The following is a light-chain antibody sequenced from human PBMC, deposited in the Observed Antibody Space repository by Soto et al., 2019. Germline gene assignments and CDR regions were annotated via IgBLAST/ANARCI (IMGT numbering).Light chain of an antibody. V-gene: IGKV3-20*01. CDR3: QFYEGSPVMYT. J-gene: IGKJ2*01. CDR1: QSVNRGY. CDR2: AAS. Sequence: EIVLTQSPGTLSLSPGERGTLSCRSSQSVNRGYVAWYQQKPGQAPRLLIYAASARATGAPDRFSGSGSGTDFTLTISRLEPEDFAVYYCQFYEGSPVMYTFGQGPKLEIK.